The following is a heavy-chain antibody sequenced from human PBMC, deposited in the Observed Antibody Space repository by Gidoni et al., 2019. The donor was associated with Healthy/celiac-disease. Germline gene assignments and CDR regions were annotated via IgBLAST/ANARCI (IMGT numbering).Heavy chain of an antibody. D-gene: IGHD2-2*01. CDR3: ARQQYCSSTSCYYYYYMDV. CDR1: GGSISSSSYY. V-gene: IGHV4-39*01. Sequence: QLQLQESGPGLVKPSETLSLTCTVSGGSISSSSYYWGWIRQPPGKGLEWIGSIYYSGSTYYNPSLKSRVTISVDTSKNQFSLKLSSVTAADTAVYYCARQQYCSSTSCYYYYYMDVWGKGTTVTVSS. J-gene: IGHJ6*03. CDR2: IYYSGST.